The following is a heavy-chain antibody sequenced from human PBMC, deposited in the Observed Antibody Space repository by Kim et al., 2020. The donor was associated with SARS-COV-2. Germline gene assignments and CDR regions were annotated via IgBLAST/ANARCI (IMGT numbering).Heavy chain of an antibody. Sequence: GGSLRLSCAASGFTFSIYAMSWVRQAPGKGLDWISSIRRDDSTTYADSVRGRFTISRDISKNTLYLQMNSLRADDTAVYFCAKHQNSWWVDYWGQGTLVTVSA. CDR2: IRRDDST. V-gene: IGHV3-23*01. CDR3: AKHQNSWWVDY. J-gene: IGHJ4*02. CDR1: GFTFSIYA. D-gene: IGHD6-13*01.